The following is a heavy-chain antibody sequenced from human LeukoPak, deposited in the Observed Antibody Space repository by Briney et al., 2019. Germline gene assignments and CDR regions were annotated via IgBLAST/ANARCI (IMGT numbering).Heavy chain of an antibody. V-gene: IGHV3-21*01. CDR3: ASQYYYDSSGYPSPTDY. D-gene: IGHD3-22*01. CDR2: ISNRGDYI. J-gene: IGHJ4*02. CDR1: GFTFTSYS. Sequence: GGSLRLSCSASGFTFTSYSMNWVRQAPGKGLEWVSSISNRGDYIYYADSVKGRFTISRDNAKNSLYLQMNSLRAEDTAVYYCASQYYYDSSGYPSPTDYWGQGTLVTVSS.